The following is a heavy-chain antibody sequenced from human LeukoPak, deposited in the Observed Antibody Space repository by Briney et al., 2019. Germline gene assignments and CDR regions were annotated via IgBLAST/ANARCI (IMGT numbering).Heavy chain of an antibody. CDR1: GLTVSSSY. CDR2: IYSDGGT. V-gene: IGHV3-66*01. D-gene: IGHD6-13*01. CDR3: ARESSWSFDY. Sequence: GGSLRLSCAASGLTVSSSYMSWVRQAPGKGLEWVSVIYSDGGTYYADSVKDRFTISRDNSKNTLYLQMNSLRAEDAALYYCARESSWSFDYWGQGTLVTVSS. J-gene: IGHJ4*02.